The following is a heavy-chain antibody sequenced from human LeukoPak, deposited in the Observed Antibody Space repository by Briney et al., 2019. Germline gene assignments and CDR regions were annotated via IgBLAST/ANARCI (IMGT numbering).Heavy chain of an antibody. CDR1: GYTFTSYG. CDR2: SSTYNGNT. Sequence: ASVKVSCKASGYTFTSYGISWVRQAPGQGLEWMGWSSTYNGNTNYAQKFQGRVTMTTDTATSTAYMELRSLRSDDTAVYSCARDGSGAFNPWGQGTLVTVSS. J-gene: IGHJ5*02. CDR3: ARDGSGAFNP. V-gene: IGHV1-18*01. D-gene: IGHD1-1*01.